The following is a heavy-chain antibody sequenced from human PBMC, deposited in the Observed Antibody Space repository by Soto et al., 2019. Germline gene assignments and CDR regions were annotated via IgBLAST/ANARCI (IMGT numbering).Heavy chain of an antibody. CDR2: MNPNTGDT. D-gene: IGHD3-22*01. J-gene: IGHJ4*02. Sequence: ASVKVSCKASGYTFTSYAMNWVRKAPGQGPEWIGWMNPNTGDTGYAQKFQGRVTMTRDISTNTAYMELSSLRYEDTAVYYCAKVSRRGASIDYDYWGQGIVVTVSS. V-gene: IGHV1-8*02. CDR3: AKVSRRGASIDYDY. CDR1: GYTFTSYA.